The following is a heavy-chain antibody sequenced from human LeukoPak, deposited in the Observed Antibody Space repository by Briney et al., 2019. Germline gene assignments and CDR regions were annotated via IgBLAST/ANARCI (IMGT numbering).Heavy chain of an antibody. Sequence: PGGSLRLSCAASGFTFSNYAMHWVRQAPGKGLEWVAVLSYDGSNKYYADSVKGRFTISRDNSKNTLYLQMNSLSAEDTALYYCARETSYYFDYWGQGTLVTVSS. J-gene: IGHJ4*02. V-gene: IGHV3-30-3*01. CDR1: GFTFSNYA. CDR2: LSYDGSNK. CDR3: ARETSYYFDY.